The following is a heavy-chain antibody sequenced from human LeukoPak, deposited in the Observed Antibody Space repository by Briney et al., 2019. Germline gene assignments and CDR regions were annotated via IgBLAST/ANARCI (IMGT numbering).Heavy chain of an antibody. V-gene: IGHV4-39*07. J-gene: IGHJ4*02. CDR1: GGSISSSSYY. D-gene: IGHD1-20*01. CDR2: IYYSGST. CDR3: AREDNWNHDY. Sequence: KSSETLSLTCTVSGGSISSSSYYWGWIRQPPGKGLEWIGSIYYSGSTYYNPSLKSRVTISVDTSKNQFSLKLSSVTAADTAVYYCAREDNWNHDYWGQGTLVTVSS.